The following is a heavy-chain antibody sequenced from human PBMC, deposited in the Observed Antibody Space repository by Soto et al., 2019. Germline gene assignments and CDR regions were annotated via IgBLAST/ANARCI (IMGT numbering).Heavy chain of an antibody. CDR2: ISYDGSNK. D-gene: IGHD2-15*01. J-gene: IGHJ6*02. CDR3: ARDSGGSCSSYYYGMDV. V-gene: IGHV3-30-3*01. Sequence: SLRLSCAASGFTFSSYAMHWVRQAPGKGLEWVAVISYDGSNKYYADSVKGRFTISRDNSKNTLYLQMNSLRAEDTAVYYCARDSGGSCSSYYYGMDVWGQGTTVTVSS. CDR1: GFTFSSYA.